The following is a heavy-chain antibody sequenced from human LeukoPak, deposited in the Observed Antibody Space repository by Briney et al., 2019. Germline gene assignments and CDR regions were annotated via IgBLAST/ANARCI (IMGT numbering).Heavy chain of an antibody. Sequence: SETLSLTCAVYGGSLSGYYWSWIRQPPGKGLEWIGEINHSGSTNYNPSLKSRVTISVDTSKNQFSLKLSSVTAADTAVYYCARAGNYYYSSGYYSHFDYWGQGTLVTVSS. CDR1: GGSLSGYY. CDR2: INHSGST. V-gene: IGHV4-34*01. D-gene: IGHD3-22*01. J-gene: IGHJ4*02. CDR3: ARAGNYYYSSGYYSHFDY.